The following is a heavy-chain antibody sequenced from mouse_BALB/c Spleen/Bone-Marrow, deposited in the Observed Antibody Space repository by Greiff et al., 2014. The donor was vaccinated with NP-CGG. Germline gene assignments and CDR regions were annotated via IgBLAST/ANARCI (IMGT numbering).Heavy chain of an antibody. CDR1: GFTFSDYG. J-gene: IGHJ4*01. V-gene: IGHV5-15*02. Sequence: EVNLVESGGGLVQPGGSRKLSCAASGFTFSDYGMAWVRQAPGKGPEWVAFISNLAYSIYYADTVTGRFTISRENAKNTLYLEMSSLRSEVKAMYYCAREGGAMDYWGQGTSVTVSS. CDR2: ISNLAYSI. CDR3: AREGGAMDY.